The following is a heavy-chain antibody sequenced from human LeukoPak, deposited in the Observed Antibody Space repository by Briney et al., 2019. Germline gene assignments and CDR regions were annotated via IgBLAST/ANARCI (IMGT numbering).Heavy chain of an antibody. J-gene: IGHJ4*02. D-gene: IGHD2-8*02. CDR2: VWWDGSRK. CDR3: ARDRPSILGFEY. Sequence: GGSLRLSCIASGFTFSDYGMHWVRQVPGKGLEWVAFVWWDGSRKYYADSEKGRFTISRDNSKNTVYLQMNRLRADDTAIYYCARDRPSILGFEYWGQGTLVTVSS. V-gene: IGHV3-33*01. CDR1: GFTFSDYG.